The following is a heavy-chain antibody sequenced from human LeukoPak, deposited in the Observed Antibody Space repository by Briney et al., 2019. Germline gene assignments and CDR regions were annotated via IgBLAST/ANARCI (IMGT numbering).Heavy chain of an antibody. Sequence: PSETLSLTCTVSGGSISSSSYYWGWIRQPPGKGLEWIGSIYYSGSTYYNPSLKSRVTISVDTSKNQFSLKLSSVTAADTAVYYCATYQYDILTGYYNPRAFDYWGQGTLVTVSS. CDR2: IYYSGST. J-gene: IGHJ4*02. D-gene: IGHD3-9*01. CDR1: GGSISSSSYY. CDR3: ATYQYDILTGYYNPRAFDY. V-gene: IGHV4-39*01.